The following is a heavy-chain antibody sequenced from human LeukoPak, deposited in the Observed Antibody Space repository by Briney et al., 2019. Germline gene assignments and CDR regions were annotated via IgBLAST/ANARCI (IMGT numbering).Heavy chain of an antibody. CDR3: AKVYSRGWYVDY. D-gene: IGHD6-19*01. J-gene: IGHJ4*02. CDR2: ISYDGSNK. Sequence: PGGSLRLSCAASGFTFSSYGMHWVRQAPGKGLEWVTFISYDGSNKYYADPVKGRFTISRDNSKNTLYLQMNSLRAEDTAVYYCAKVYSRGWYVDYWGQGTLVTVSS. V-gene: IGHV3-30*02. CDR1: GFTFSSYG.